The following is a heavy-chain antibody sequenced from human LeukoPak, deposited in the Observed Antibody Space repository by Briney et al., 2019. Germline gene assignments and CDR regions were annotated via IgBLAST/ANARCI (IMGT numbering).Heavy chain of an antibody. D-gene: IGHD1-26*01. Sequence: GGSLRLSCAASGFTFSSYEMNWVRQAPGKGLEWVSYISSSGSTIYYADSVKGQFTISRDNAKNSLYLQMNSLRAEDTAVYYCARVRWELLDQYYFDYWGQGTLVTVSS. CDR2: ISSSGSTI. CDR3: ARVRWELLDQYYFDY. CDR1: GFTFSSYE. V-gene: IGHV3-48*03. J-gene: IGHJ4*02.